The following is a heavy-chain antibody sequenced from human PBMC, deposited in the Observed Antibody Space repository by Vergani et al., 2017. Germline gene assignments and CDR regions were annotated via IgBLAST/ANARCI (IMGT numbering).Heavy chain of an antibody. CDR2: ISYDGSNK. CDR1: GFTFSSYG. V-gene: IGHV3-30*03. J-gene: IGHJ4*02. Sequence: QVQLVESGGGVVQPGRSLRLSCAASGFTFSSYGMHWVRQAPGKGLEWVAVISYDGSNKYYADSVKGRFTISRDNSKNTLYLQMNSLRAEDTAVYYCARDVAIGGHYYDSSGPGNYWGQGTLVTVSS. CDR3: ARDVAIGGHYYDSSGPGNY. D-gene: IGHD3-22*01.